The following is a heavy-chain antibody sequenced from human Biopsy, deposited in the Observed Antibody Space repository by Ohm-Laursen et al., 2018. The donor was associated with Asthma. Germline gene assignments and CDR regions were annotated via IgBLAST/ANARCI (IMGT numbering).Heavy chain of an antibody. D-gene: IGHD1-26*01. V-gene: IGHV4-39*01. Sequence: TLTLTCTFSGFSLSTSGMCVGWIRQPPGKGLEWIATISYTGSTYYNPSLKSRVTISVDTSKNQFSLKLSSVTAADTAVYYCARHSGNYYAQLNYWGQGTLVTVSS. CDR2: ISYTGST. J-gene: IGHJ4*02. CDR1: GFSLSTSGMC. CDR3: ARHSGNYYAQLNY.